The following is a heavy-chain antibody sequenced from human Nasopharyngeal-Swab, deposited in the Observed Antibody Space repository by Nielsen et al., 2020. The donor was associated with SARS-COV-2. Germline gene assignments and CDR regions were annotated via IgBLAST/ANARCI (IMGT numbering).Heavy chain of an antibody. Sequence: GESLKISFSASAFTFGTYSMNLVRPAPGQGLGWVASNNRSSTSKYYADSVKGRFTISRDNAKNSLYLQMNSLRAEDTAVYFCARDRDSGYDRQFDYWGQGTLVTVSS. V-gene: IGHV3-21*01. CDR1: AFTFGTYS. CDR2: NNRSSTSK. D-gene: IGHD5-12*01. CDR3: ARDRDSGYDRQFDY. J-gene: IGHJ4*02.